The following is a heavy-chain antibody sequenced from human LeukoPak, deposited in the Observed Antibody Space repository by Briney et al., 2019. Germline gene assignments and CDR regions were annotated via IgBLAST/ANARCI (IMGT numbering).Heavy chain of an antibody. CDR3: ARDLSTHYSIDY. Sequence: GGSLRLSCAASGFTFSDYYMSWIRQAPGKGLEWVSYISSSGSTIYYADFVKGRFTISRDNAKNSLYLQMNSLRAEDTAVYYCARDLSTHYSIDYWGPGTLVIVSS. J-gene: IGHJ4*02. V-gene: IGHV3-11*04. D-gene: IGHD2-15*01. CDR1: GFTFSDYY. CDR2: ISSSGSTI.